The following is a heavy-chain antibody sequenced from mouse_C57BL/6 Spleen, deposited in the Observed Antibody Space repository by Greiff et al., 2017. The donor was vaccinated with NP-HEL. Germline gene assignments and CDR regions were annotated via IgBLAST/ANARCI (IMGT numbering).Heavy chain of an antibody. V-gene: IGHV2-2*01. CDR2: IWSGGST. Sequence: QVQLQQSGPGLVQPSQSLSITCTVSGFSLTSYGVHWVRQSPGKGLEWLGVIWSGGSTDYNAAFISRLSISKDNSKSQVFFKMNSLQADDTAIYYCARNSDSSYAMDYWGQGTSVTVSS. J-gene: IGHJ4*01. CDR1: GFSLTSYG. CDR3: ARNSDSSYAMDY.